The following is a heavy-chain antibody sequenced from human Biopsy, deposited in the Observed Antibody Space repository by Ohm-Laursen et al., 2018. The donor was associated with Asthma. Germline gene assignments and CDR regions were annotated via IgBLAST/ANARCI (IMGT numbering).Heavy chain of an antibody. D-gene: IGHD1-26*01. CDR3: AKDVFPGWELRRGPDY. V-gene: IGHV3-30*18. CDR1: GFTFSNYG. Sequence: SLRLSCTASGFTFSNYGMHWVRQAPGKGLDWVAVISFDGSNKNYTDSVKGRFSISRDNSRNTLHLQMNSLRAEDTAVYYCAKDVFPGWELRRGPDYWGQGTLVTVSS. CDR2: ISFDGSNK. J-gene: IGHJ4*02.